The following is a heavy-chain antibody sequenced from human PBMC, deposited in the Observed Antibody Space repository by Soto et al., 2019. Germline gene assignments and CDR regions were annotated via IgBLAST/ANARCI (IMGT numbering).Heavy chain of an antibody. Sequence: RGESLKISCKGSGYSFTSYWIGWVRQMPGKGLEWMGIIYPGDSDTRYSPSFQGQVTISADKSISTAYLQWSSLKASDTAMYYCARHPLNYYYGMDVWGQGTTVTVSS. CDR3: ARHPLNYYYGMDV. V-gene: IGHV5-51*01. CDR1: GYSFTSYW. CDR2: IYPGDSDT. J-gene: IGHJ6*02.